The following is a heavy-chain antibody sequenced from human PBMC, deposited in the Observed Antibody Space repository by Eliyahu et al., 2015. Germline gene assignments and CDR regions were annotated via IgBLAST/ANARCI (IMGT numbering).Heavy chain of an antibody. V-gene: IGHV3-9*01. D-gene: IGHD6-19*01. CDR1: GFTFDDYA. CDR3: AKDRSGWDRGAFDI. CDR2: FGWNTGNK. J-gene: IGHJ3*02. Sequence: EVQLVESGGGLVQPGRSLRLSCAASGFTFDDYAMHWVRQVPGKGLEWVSGFGWNTGNKGYADSVKGRFTISRDNAKNFLYLQMNSLRPEDTALYYCAKDRSGWDRGAFDIWGQGTMVTVSS.